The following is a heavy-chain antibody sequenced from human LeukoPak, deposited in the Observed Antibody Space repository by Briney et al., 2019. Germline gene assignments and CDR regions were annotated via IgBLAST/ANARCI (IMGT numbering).Heavy chain of an antibody. D-gene: IGHD4-17*01. J-gene: IGHJ4*02. V-gene: IGHV4-39*07. Sequence: SETLSLTCTVSGGSISSSNYYWGWIRQPPGKGLEWIGYVYYSGSTYYNPSLKSRVTISVDTSKNQFSLKLSSVTAADTAVYYCASRSYGDYWYYFDYWGQGTLVTVSS. CDR2: VYYSGST. CDR1: GGSISSSNYY. CDR3: ASRSYGDYWYYFDY.